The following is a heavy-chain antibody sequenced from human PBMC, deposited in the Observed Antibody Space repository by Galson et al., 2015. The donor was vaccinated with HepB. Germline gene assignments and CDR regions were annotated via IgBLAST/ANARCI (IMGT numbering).Heavy chain of an antibody. Sequence: SLRLSCAASGFTFSSYAMSWVRQAPGKGLEWVSAISDSGINTYYADSVKGRFTISRDNSKNALYVQMNSLRAEETAVYYCAKGPAGWDGMDVWGQGTTVTVSS. CDR2: ISDSGINT. J-gene: IGHJ6*02. D-gene: IGHD6-13*01. V-gene: IGHV3-23*01. CDR1: GFTFSSYA. CDR3: AKGPAGWDGMDV.